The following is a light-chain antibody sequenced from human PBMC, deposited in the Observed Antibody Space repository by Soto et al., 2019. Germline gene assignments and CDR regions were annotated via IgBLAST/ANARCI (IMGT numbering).Light chain of an antibody. J-gene: IGKJ1*01. CDR3: QKYGSAPRT. CDR1: QGINKY. CDR2: GAS. V-gene: IGKV1-27*01. Sequence: IQMTQSPSSLSASVGDRVTITCRASQGINKYLAWYQQKPGKAPALLIYGASTLQSGVPSRFSGSGSGTEFPPTIPSLQPEDVATYYCQKYGSAPRTFGPGTKVEI.